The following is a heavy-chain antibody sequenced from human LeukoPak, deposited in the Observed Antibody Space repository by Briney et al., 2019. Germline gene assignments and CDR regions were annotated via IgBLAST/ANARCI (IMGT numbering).Heavy chain of an antibody. CDR3: AKDMYEGWSYYYYMDV. CDR1: GFTFSTYA. D-gene: IGHD3-3*01. J-gene: IGHJ6*03. V-gene: IGHV3-30*04. Sequence: PGGSLRLSCAASGFTFSTYAMHWVRQAPGKGLEWVAVISYDGSNKYYADSVKGRFTSSRDNSKNTLYLQMNSLRAEDTAVYYCAKDMYEGWSYYYYMDVWGKGTTVTVSS. CDR2: ISYDGSNK.